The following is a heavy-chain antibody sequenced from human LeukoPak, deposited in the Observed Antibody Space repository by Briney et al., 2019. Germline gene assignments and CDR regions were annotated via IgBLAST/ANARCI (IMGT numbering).Heavy chain of an antibody. CDR2: ISGSGGST. D-gene: IGHD5-12*01. CDR1: GFTFSSYA. J-gene: IGHJ5*02. Sequence: GGSLRLSCAASGFTFSSYAMSWVRQAPGKGLEWVSGISGSGGSTYYADSVKGRFAISRDNSKNTLYLQMNSLRAEDTAVYYCAKYASGLSGYERDWFDPWGQGTLVTVSS. V-gene: IGHV3-23*01. CDR3: AKYASGLSGYERDWFDP.